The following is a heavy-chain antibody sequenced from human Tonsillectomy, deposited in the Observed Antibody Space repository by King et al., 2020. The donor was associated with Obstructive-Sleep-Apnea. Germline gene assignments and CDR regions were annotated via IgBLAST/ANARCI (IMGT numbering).Heavy chain of an antibody. D-gene: IGHD3-10*01. CDR3: ARDREYNFDY. V-gene: IGHV3-30-3*01. Sequence: QLVESGGGVVQPGRSLRLSCAASGFTFSGYAMHWVRQAPGKGLEWVAVISYDGSNKYYADSVKGLFTLSRDNSKNTLYLQMNNLRAEETAAYYCARDREYNFDYWGQGTLVTVSS. J-gene: IGHJ4*02. CDR1: GFTFSGYA. CDR2: ISYDGSNK.